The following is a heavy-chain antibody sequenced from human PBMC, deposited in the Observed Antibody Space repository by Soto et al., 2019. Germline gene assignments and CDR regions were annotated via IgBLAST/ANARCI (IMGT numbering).Heavy chain of an antibody. CDR3: ASAAHNYYYYYYNMDV. V-gene: IGHV3-33*07. Sequence: PGGSLRLSCAASGFTLNTYGMYWVRQAPGKGLEWVAVSWYDGTNKDYADSVKGRFTISRDNSRNTLYLQMNSLRAEDTAVYYCASAAHNYYYYYYNMDVWGQGTTVTVSS. CDR1: GFTLNTYG. D-gene: IGHD2-15*01. CDR2: SWYDGTNK. J-gene: IGHJ6*02.